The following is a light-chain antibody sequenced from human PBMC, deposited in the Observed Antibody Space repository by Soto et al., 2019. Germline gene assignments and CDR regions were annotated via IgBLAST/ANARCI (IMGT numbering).Light chain of an antibody. J-gene: IGLJ2*01. CDR2: LSSDGSH. CDR3: QTWDSGARGV. CDR1: SGHSSYA. V-gene: IGLV4-69*01. Sequence: QPVLTQSPSASASLGASVKLTCTLSSGHSSYAIAWHQQQPEKGPRYLMKLSSDGSHSKGDGIPDRFSGSSSGAARYLTISSLQSEDEADYYCQTWDSGARGVFGGGTKLTVL.